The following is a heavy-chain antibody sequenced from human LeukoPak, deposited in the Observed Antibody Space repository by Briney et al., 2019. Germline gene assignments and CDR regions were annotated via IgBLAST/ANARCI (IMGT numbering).Heavy chain of an antibody. CDR3: AKDRDYYGSGSYGDY. V-gene: IGHV3-30*18. Sequence: GGSLRLSCAASGFTFSSYGMHWVRQAPGKELEWGAVISYDGSNKYYADSVKGRFTISRDNSKNTLYLQMNSLRAEDTAVYYCAKDRDYYGSGSYGDYWGQGTLVTVSS. D-gene: IGHD3-10*01. J-gene: IGHJ4*02. CDR1: GFTFSSYG. CDR2: ISYDGSNK.